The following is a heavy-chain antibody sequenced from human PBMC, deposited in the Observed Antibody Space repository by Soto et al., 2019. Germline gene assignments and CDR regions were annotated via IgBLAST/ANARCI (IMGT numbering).Heavy chain of an antibody. J-gene: IGHJ6*01. CDR3: AREWQQLGQGDYYYYGMDV. V-gene: IGHV1-18*01. Sequence: QAQLVQSGTEVKKPGASVKVSCKASGYTLTSYGISWVRQAPGQGLEWMGWISTYNGHTNYEQKVQGRVTMTTDTSTSTAYMELRSLRSDDTSVYYCAREWQQLGQGDYYYYGMDVWGQGTTVNVSS. CDR2: ISTYNGHT. D-gene: IGHD6-13*01. CDR1: GYTLTSYG.